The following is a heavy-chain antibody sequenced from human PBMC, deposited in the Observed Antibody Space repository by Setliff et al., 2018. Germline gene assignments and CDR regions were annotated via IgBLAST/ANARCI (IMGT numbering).Heavy chain of an antibody. D-gene: IGHD3-22*01. CDR2: IYHSGST. CDR1: GDSISSGDYY. Sequence: SETLSLTCTVSGDSISSGDYYWSWIRQPPGKGLEWIGYIYHSGSTYYNPSIKSRVSISVDTSKNQFSLKLSSVTAADTAVYYCARESRYYYDNLGTLDYWGQGTLVTVSS. V-gene: IGHV4-30-4*08. J-gene: IGHJ4*02. CDR3: ARESRYYYDNLGTLDY.